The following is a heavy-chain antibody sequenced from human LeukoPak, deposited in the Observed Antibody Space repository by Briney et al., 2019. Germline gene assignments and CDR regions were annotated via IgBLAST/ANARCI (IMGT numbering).Heavy chain of an antibody. CDR3: FWARSEYHYGMDV. D-gene: IGHD7-27*01. CDR2: IYCEPKWYY. CDR1: GDSVSSISVA. Sequence: SQTLSLTCAISGDSVSSISVALNWVTQSPWRGLEWVERIYCEPKWYYQYAVSVQSRRKISPEPSNNQFYLQLTSVPAEEMTGYYCFWARSEYHYGMDVWGQGTTVTVSS. J-gene: IGHJ6*02. V-gene: IGHV6-1*01.